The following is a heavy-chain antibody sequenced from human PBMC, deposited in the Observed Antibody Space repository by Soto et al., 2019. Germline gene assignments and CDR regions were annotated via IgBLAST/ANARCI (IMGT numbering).Heavy chain of an antibody. D-gene: IGHD1-26*01. Sequence: GGSLRLSCAASGFTFRNVWMSWVRQAPGKGLEWVGRVKSRSDGGTTDYAAPVKGRFTVSRDDSQSTLSLQMDSLKIEDSAVYFCTTAAGGMWGADYWGQGAPVTVSS. CDR1: GFTFRNVW. V-gene: IGHV3-15*01. CDR2: VKSRSDGGTT. CDR3: TTAAGGMWGADY. J-gene: IGHJ4*02.